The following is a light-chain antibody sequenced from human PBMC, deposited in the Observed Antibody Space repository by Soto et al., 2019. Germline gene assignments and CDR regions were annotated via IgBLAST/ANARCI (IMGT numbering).Light chain of an antibody. CDR3: DQYGSTPLT. CDR2: DAS. CDR1: QSVANNY. V-gene: IGKV3-20*01. Sequence: EIVLTQSPGTLSLSPGERATLSCRASQSVANNYLAWYQQKPGQAPRFLIYDASSRATGIPDRFSGSGSGTDFNLTISRLEPEDFAVYYCDQYGSTPLTFGGGTKVEIK. J-gene: IGKJ4*01.